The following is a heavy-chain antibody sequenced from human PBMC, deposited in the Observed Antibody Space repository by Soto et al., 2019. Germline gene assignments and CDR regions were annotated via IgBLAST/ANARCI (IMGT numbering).Heavy chain of an antibody. J-gene: IGHJ5*02. V-gene: IGHV3-23*01. CDR3: AKEIAASATLWLDP. D-gene: IGHD6-13*01. CDR1: GFTLNYYA. CDR2: ITSTGDT. Sequence: EVQLLESGGGLVQPGGSLRLSCAASGFTLNYYAINWVRQAPGKGLEWVSAITSTGDTYYVDSGKGRFTIYRDNSKNTLYLKMNSLRAEDTAVYYCAKEIAASATLWLDPWGQGTLVTVSS.